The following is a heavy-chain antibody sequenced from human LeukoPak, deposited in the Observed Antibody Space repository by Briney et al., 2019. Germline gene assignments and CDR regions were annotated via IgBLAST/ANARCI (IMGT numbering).Heavy chain of an antibody. J-gene: IGHJ3*02. CDR1: GGSISSYY. Sequence: SETLSLTCTVSGGSISSYYWSWIRQPPGKGLEWIGYIYYSGSTNYNPSLKSRVTISVDTSKNQFSLKLSSVTAADTAVYYCARARPPFDTFDIWGQGTMVTVSS. V-gene: IGHV4-59*01. CDR3: ARARPPFDTFDI. CDR2: IYYSGST.